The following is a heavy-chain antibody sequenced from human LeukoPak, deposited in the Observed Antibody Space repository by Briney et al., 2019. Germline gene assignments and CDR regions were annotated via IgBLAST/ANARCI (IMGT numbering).Heavy chain of an antibody. CDR2: ITGTGDST. D-gene: IGHD1-26*01. J-gene: IGHJ4*02. CDR1: GFTFSSYA. Sequence: PGGSLRLSCVASGFTFSSYAMNWVRQAPGKGLEWVSGITGTGDSTYYADSVKGRFTISRDNSKKTLYLQMNSLRAEDTAVYHCANSGSSSGTGSAGYWGQGTLVTAPS. CDR3: ANSGSSSGTGSAGY. V-gene: IGHV3-23*01.